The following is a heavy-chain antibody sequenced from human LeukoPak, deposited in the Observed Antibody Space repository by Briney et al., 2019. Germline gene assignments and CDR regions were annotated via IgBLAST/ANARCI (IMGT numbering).Heavy chain of an antibody. CDR3: ANLYSGYYFDY. CDR2: ISGSGGST. CDR1: GFTFSSYA. J-gene: IGHJ4*02. V-gene: IGHV3-23*01. D-gene: IGHD1-26*01. Sequence: QSGGSLRLSCAASGFTFSSYAMSWVRQSPGKGLEWVSAISGSGGSTYYADSVKGRFTISRDNSKNTLYLQMNSLRAEDTAVYYCANLYSGYYFDYWGQGTLVTVSS.